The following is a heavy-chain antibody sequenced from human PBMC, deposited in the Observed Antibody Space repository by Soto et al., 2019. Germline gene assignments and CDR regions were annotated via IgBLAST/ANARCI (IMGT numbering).Heavy chain of an antibody. CDR1: GGSINSGGYC. Sequence: QVQLQESGPGLVKPSQTLSLTCTVSGGSINSGGYCWSWIRQHPGKGLDWLGCISYGGSTSYNPSLHRRVTTSVDTSKNQSSLKLTSVTAADTAVYYCPRGILVWGQGALITVSS. CDR3: PRGILV. D-gene: IGHD5-18*01. J-gene: IGHJ4*02. V-gene: IGHV4-31*03. CDR2: ISYGGST.